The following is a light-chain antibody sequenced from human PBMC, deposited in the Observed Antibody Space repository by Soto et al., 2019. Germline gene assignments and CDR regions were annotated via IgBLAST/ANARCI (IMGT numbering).Light chain of an antibody. CDR3: ASWDGDLRGVL. CDR2: TND. V-gene: IGLV1-47*01. Sequence: QSALTQPASVSGSPGQSITIACTGTNRDVGSYNLVSWYQQLPGTAPKLVIHTNDQRPSGVPDRFSGSKSGTSATLAISGLRSEDEADYYCASWDGDLRGVLFGGGTQLTVL. J-gene: IGLJ2*01. CDR1: NRDVGSYN.